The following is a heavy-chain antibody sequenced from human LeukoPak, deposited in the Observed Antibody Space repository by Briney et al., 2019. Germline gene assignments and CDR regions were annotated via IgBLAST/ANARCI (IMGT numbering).Heavy chain of an antibody. Sequence: AGGSLRLSCAASGFTFSDYYMSWIRQAPGKGLEWVSYISSSGSTIYYADSVKGRFTISRDNAKNSLYLQMNSLRAEDTAVYYCARGTFGCSGGSCYSKAYDYWGQGTLVTASS. CDR2: ISSSGSTI. V-gene: IGHV3-11*01. CDR3: ARGTFGCSGGSCYSKAYDY. CDR1: GFTFSDYY. D-gene: IGHD2-15*01. J-gene: IGHJ4*02.